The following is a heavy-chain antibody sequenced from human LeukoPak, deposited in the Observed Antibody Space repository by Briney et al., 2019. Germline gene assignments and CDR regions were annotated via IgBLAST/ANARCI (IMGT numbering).Heavy chain of an antibody. V-gene: IGHV1-69*05. Sequence: SVKVSCKASGGTFSSYAISWVRQAPGQGLEWMRRIIPIFGTANYAQKFQGRVTITTDESTSTAYMELSSLRSEDTAVYYCARDQGERYYDSSGYFDYWGLGTLVTVSS. J-gene: IGHJ4*02. CDR2: IIPIFGTA. CDR3: ARDQGERYYDSSGYFDY. D-gene: IGHD3-22*01. CDR1: GGTFSSYA.